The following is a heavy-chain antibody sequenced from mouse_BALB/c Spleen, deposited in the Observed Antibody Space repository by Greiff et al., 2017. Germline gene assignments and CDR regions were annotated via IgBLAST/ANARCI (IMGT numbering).Heavy chain of an antibody. Sequence: QVQLQQPGAELVKPGASVKLSCKASGYTFTSYWMHWVKQRPGQGLEWIGEINPSNGRTNYNEKFKSKATLTVDKSSNTAYMQLSSLTSEDSAVYYCARSGLRLWYFDVWGAGTTVTVSS. CDR3: ARSGLRLWYFDV. D-gene: IGHD1-2*01. V-gene: IGHV1S81*02. J-gene: IGHJ1*01. CDR1: GYTFTSYW. CDR2: INPSNGRT.